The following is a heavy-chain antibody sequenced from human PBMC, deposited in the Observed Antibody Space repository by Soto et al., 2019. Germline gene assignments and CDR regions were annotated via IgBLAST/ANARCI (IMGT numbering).Heavy chain of an antibody. Sequence: GSLRMSCAASVFKVSNYAMSWVRQGPGKGLEWVSLISATGGGTYYADSVKGRFTISRDNSHNTLYLQVHSLTAEDTAVYYCAKDRRAGGNSAFYFDFWGQGAQVTVSS. V-gene: IGHV3-23*01. CDR1: VFKVSNYA. CDR2: ISATGGGT. D-gene: IGHD3-16*01. CDR3: AKDRRAGGNSAFYFDF. J-gene: IGHJ4*02.